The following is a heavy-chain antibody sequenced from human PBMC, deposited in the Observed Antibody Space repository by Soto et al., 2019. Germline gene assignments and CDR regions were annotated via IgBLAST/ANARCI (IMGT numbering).Heavy chain of an antibody. V-gene: IGHV3-33*01. CDR3: AREVHTAMAPSFEY. CDR2: IWYDGNNK. D-gene: IGHD5-18*01. CDR1: GFTFGSYG. Sequence: PGGSLRLSCVAPGFTFGSYGMHWVRQAPGKGLEWVAVIWYDGNNKNYADSVKGRFTISRDNSKNTLYLQINSPRAEDTAVYYCAREVHTAMAPSFEYWGQGTPVTVSS. J-gene: IGHJ4*02.